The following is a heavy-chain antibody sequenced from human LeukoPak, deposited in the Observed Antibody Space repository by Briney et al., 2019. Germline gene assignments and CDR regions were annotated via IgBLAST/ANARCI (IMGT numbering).Heavy chain of an antibody. CDR2: INHSGST. J-gene: IGHJ4*02. D-gene: IGHD4-17*01. CDR1: GGSFSGYY. Sequence: SETLSLTCAVYGGSFSGYYWSWIRQPPGKGLEWIGEINHSGSTNYNPSLKSRVTISVDTSKNQFSLRLSSVTAADTAVYYFARLQYGDFCFDYWGQGTLVTVSS. V-gene: IGHV4-34*01. CDR3: ARLQYGDFCFDY.